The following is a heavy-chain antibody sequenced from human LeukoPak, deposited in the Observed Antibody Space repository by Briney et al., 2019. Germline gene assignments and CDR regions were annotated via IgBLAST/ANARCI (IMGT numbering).Heavy chain of an antibody. Sequence: SETLSLTCTVSGGSISSYYWSWIRQPPGKGLEWIGYIYYSGSTNYNPSLKSRVTISVDTSKNQFSLKLSSVTAADTAVYYCAGTLAVAGTAIDYWGPGTLVTVSS. D-gene: IGHD6-19*01. CDR3: AGTLAVAGTAIDY. V-gene: IGHV4-59*08. J-gene: IGHJ4*02. CDR2: IYYSGST. CDR1: GGSISSYY.